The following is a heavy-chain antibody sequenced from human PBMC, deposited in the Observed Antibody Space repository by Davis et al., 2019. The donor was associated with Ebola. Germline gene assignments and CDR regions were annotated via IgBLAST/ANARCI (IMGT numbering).Heavy chain of an antibody. D-gene: IGHD5-18*01. V-gene: IGHV3-23*01. Sequence: GGSLRLSCAASGFRFADYAMNWVRQAPGKGLEWVSVTSGSGAKTFYADSVKGRFTLSRDNSKNTLFLQMNSLRVEDTAVYYCVKAPAYSYGAYYFDYWGQGILVTVSS. CDR3: VKAPAYSYGAYYFDY. CDR2: TSGSGAKT. CDR1: GFRFADYA. J-gene: IGHJ4*02.